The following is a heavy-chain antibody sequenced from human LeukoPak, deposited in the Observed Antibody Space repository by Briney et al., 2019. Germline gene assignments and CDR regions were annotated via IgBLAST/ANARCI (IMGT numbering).Heavy chain of an antibody. D-gene: IGHD6-19*01. Sequence: TVKVSCKASGGAFSSYAISWVRQAPGQGLEWMGRIIPIFGIANYAQKFQGRVTITADKSTSTAYMELSSLRSEDTAVYYCARDQVAGTGWFDYWGQGTLVTVSS. V-gene: IGHV1-69*04. CDR3: ARDQVAGTGWFDY. CDR2: IIPIFGIA. J-gene: IGHJ4*02. CDR1: GGAFSSYA.